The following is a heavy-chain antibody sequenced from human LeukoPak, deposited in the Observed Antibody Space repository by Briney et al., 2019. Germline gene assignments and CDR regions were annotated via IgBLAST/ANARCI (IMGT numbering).Heavy chain of an antibody. CDR2: IYYSGST. CDR1: GGSISSYY. CDR3: ARWSSGWYPHNYYGMDV. J-gene: IGHJ6*02. D-gene: IGHD6-19*01. Sequence: PSETLSLTCTVSGGSISSYYWSWIRQPPGKGLEWIGYIYYSGSTNYNPSHKSRVTISVDTSKNQFSLKLSSVTAADTAVYYCARWSSGWYPHNYYGMDVWGQGTTVTVSS. V-gene: IGHV4-59*08.